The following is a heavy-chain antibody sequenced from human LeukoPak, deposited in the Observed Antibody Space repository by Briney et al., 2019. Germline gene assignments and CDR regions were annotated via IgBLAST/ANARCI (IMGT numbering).Heavy chain of an antibody. CDR2: ISGSGGST. V-gene: IGHV3-23*01. Sequence: PGGSLRLSCAASGFTFSSYAMSWVRQAPGKGLEWVSAISGSGGSTYYADSVKGRFTISRDNSKNTLYLQMNSLRAEDTAVYYCAKDLYSGYATKLRAKNDDYWGQGTLVTVSS. CDR1: GFTFSSYA. D-gene: IGHD5-12*01. CDR3: AKDLYSGYATKLRAKNDDY. J-gene: IGHJ4*02.